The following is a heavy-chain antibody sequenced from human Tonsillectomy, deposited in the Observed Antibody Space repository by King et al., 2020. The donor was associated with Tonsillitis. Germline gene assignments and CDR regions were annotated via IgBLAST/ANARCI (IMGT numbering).Heavy chain of an antibody. CDR1: GFTFSSYA. Sequence: VQLVESGGTLVQPGGSLRLSCSASGFTFSSYAMHWVHQAPGKGLEYVSAISDNGGITYSADSVKGRFTISRDNSKNTLYLQMNSLRTEDTAVYYCSTTAYWGQGTLVTVSS. V-gene: IGHV3-64D*06. CDR2: ISDNGGIT. D-gene: IGHD1-1*01. J-gene: IGHJ4*02. CDR3: STTAY.